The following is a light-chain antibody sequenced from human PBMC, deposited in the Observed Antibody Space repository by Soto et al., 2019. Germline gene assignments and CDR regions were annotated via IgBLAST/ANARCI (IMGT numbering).Light chain of an antibody. J-gene: IGKJ2*01. Sequence: EIVMTQSPATLSVSPGERATLSCRASQSVRTNLAWYQQKPGQAPRLLIYAASTRATGIPARFSGSGSGTQFTLTISSLQSEDFAVYYCHQYNNWPVLNTFGQGTKLEIK. CDR3: HQYNNWPVLNT. CDR2: AAS. V-gene: IGKV3-15*01. CDR1: QSVRTN.